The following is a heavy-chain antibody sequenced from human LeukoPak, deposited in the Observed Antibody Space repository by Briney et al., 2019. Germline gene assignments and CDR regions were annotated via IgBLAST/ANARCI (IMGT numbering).Heavy chain of an antibody. CDR3: ARGYGYSRGGSSGAFDI. CDR1: GGSFHGYH. V-gene: IGHV4-34*01. Sequence: PSETLYRIGADFGGSFHGYHWSCFRQPPGKGLEWIGEINHSGSTNYNPSLKSRVTISVDTSKNQFSLKLSSVTAADTAVYYCARGYGYSRGGSSGAFDIWGQGTMVTVSS. CDR2: INHSGST. D-gene: IGHD2-15*01. J-gene: IGHJ3*02.